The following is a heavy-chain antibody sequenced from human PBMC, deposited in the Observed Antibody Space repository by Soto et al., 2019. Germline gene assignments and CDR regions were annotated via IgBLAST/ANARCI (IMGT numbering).Heavy chain of an antibody. CDR2: ISYDGSNK. V-gene: IGHV3-30*18. Sequence: QVQLVESGGGVVQPGRSLRLSCAASGFTCSSYGMHWVRQAPGKGLEWVAVISYDGSNKYYADSVKGRFTISRDNSKNTLYLQMNSLRAEDTAVYYCANTFYDFWSGYYTPYFDYWGQGTLVTVSS. CDR1: GFTCSSYG. CDR3: ANTFYDFWSGYYTPYFDY. D-gene: IGHD3-3*01. J-gene: IGHJ4*02.